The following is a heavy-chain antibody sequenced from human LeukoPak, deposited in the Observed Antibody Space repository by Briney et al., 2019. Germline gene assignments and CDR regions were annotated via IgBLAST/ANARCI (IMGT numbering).Heavy chain of an antibody. D-gene: IGHD6-19*01. CDR1: GFTFSSYA. CDR3: ARQTAGFDY. J-gene: IGHJ4*02. Sequence: GGSLRLSCAASGFTFSSYAMHWVRQAPGKGLEWVAVISYDGSNKYYADSVKDRFTISRDNSKNTLYPQMNSLRAEDTAVYYCARQTAGFDYWGQGTLVTVSS. V-gene: IGHV3-30-3*01. CDR2: ISYDGSNK.